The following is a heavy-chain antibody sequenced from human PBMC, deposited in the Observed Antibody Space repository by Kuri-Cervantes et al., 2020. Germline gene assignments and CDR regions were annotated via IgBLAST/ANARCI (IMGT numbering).Heavy chain of an antibody. V-gene: IGHV4-34*01. D-gene: IGHD5-18*01. CDR3: ARVSGNVDTAMVGHFDY. CDR1: GGSFSGYY. CDR2: INHSGST. Sequence: GSLRLSCAVYGGSFSGYYWSWIRQPPGKGLEWIGEINHSGSTNYNPSLKSRVTISVDTSKNQFSLKLSSVTAADTAVYYCARVSGNVDTAMVGHFDYWGQGTLVTVSS. J-gene: IGHJ4*02.